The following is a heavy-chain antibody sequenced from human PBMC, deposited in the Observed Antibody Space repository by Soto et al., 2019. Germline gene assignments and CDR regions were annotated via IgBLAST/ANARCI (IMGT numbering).Heavy chain of an antibody. CDR1: GGSISSSSYY. CDR2: IYYSGST. J-gene: IGHJ4*02. D-gene: IGHD2-15*01. V-gene: IGHV4-39*01. CDR3: ATPLGYCSGGSCYLYYFDY. Sequence: ASETLSLTCTVSGGSISSSSYYWGWIRQPPGKGLEWIGSIYYSGSTYYNPSLKSRVTISVDTSKNQFSLKLSSVTAADTAVYYCATPLGYCSGGSCYLYYFDYWGQGTLVTVSS.